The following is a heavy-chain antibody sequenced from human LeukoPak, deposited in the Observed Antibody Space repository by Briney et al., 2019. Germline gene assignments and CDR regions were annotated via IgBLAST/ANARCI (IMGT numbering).Heavy chain of an antibody. J-gene: IGHJ5*02. V-gene: IGHV6-1*01. CDR2: TYYRSKWYN. CDR1: GDSVSSKSAA. CDR3: ARTTFTTFVNWFDP. Sequence: SQTLSLTCAISGDSVSSKSAAWNWIRHSPSRGLEWLGRTYYRSKWYNDYAVSVKSRITINPDTSKNQFSLQLSSVTPEDTAVYFCARTTFTTFVNWFDPWGQGTLVTVSS. D-gene: IGHD1-1*01.